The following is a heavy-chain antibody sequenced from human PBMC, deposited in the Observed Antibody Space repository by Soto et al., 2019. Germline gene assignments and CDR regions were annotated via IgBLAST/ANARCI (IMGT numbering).Heavy chain of an antibody. J-gene: IGHJ5*02. Sequence: SETLSLTCTVSGGSISSGGYYWSWIRQHPGKGLEWIGYIYYSGSTYYNPSLKSRVTISVDTSKNQFSLKLSSVTAADTAVYYCARDEAVARWFDPWGQGTLVTVSS. CDR2: IYYSGST. CDR3: ARDEAVARWFDP. D-gene: IGHD6-19*01. CDR1: GGSISSGGYY. V-gene: IGHV4-31*03.